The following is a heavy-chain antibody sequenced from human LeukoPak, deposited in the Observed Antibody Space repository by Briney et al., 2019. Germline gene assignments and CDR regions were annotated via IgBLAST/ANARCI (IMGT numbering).Heavy chain of an antibody. CDR3: AKSEGSYYIAY. J-gene: IGHJ4*02. CDR1: GFTFSSYA. D-gene: IGHD6-13*01. V-gene: IGHV3-23*01. CDR2: ITSSSSAI. Sequence: GGSLRLSCAASGFTFSSYAMSWVRQAPGKGLEWISHITSSSSAIHYADSVRGRFTISRDNSKNTLYLQMNSLTTEDTAVYYCAKSEGSYYIAYWGQGTLVTVSS.